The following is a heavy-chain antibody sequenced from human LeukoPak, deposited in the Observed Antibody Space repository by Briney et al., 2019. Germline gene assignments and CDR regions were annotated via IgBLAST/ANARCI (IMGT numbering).Heavy chain of an antibody. CDR2: MNPNSGNT. Sequence: ASVKVSCKASGYTFTSYDINWVRQATGQGLEWMGWMNPNSGNTGYAQKFQGGVTITRNTPISTAYMELSSLRSEDTAGYYCARGLSGGSGSYQWGQGTLVTVSS. J-gene: IGHJ4*02. CDR3: ARGLSGGSGSYQ. CDR1: GYTFTSYD. V-gene: IGHV1-8*03. D-gene: IGHD3-10*01.